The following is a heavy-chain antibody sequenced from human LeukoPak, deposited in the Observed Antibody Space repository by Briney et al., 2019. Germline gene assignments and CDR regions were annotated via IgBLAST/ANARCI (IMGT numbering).Heavy chain of an antibody. CDR3: ARRERYGRDGNNKIDY. Sequence: ASVKVSCMASGYTFTSYDINWVRQATGQGLVWMGWMNPNSGNTGYAQKFQGRVTMTRNTSISTAYMELSSLRAEDTAGYYFARRERYGRDGNNKIDYWGQGTLVTASS. D-gene: IGHD5-24*01. J-gene: IGHJ4*02. CDR1: GYTFTSYD. CDR2: MNPNSGNT. V-gene: IGHV1-8*01.